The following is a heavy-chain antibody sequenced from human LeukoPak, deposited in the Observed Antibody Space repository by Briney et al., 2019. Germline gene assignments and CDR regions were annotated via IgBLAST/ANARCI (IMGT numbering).Heavy chain of an antibody. CDR1: GYTFTSYY. V-gene: IGHV1-46*01. CDR3: ARERDVDTAISPFDY. Sequence: ASVKVSCKASGYTFTSYYMHWVRQAPGQGLEWMGIINPSGGSTSCAQKFQGRVTMTRDTSTSTVYMELSSLRSEDTAVYYCARERDVDTAISPFDYWGQGTLVTVSS. D-gene: IGHD5-18*01. CDR2: INPSGGST. J-gene: IGHJ4*02.